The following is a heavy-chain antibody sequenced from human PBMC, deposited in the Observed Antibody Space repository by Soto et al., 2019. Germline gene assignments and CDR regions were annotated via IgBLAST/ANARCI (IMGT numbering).Heavy chain of an antibody. CDR3: ARGGGSYTTGWYNDY. J-gene: IGHJ4*02. D-gene: IGHD6-19*01. Sequence: QVQLQESGPGLVKPSETMSLTCTVSGVSISNSYCSWVRQPPGKKLEWIGHIWNSGPTDYNPSLRGRVTMSLDTSKNQVSLRLSSVTATDTAVYYCARGGGSYTTGWYNDYWGQGTLVTVSS. CDR1: GVSISNSY. CDR2: IWNSGPT. V-gene: IGHV4-4*09.